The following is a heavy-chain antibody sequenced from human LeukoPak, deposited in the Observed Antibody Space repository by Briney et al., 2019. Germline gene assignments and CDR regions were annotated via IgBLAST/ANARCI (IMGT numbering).Heavy chain of an antibody. CDR3: ARLIAEVGGGTNYFDT. CDR2: GYISGDT. CDR1: GGSVTTAHWY. Sequence: PSETLSLTCTVSGGSVTTAHWYWSWIRQPAGKGLEWIGRGYISGDTKYNPSLKSRVIMSLDASKNQFSLRLTSVTAADTAVYYCARLIAEVGGGTNYFDTWGQGTLVTVSS. J-gene: IGHJ4*02. V-gene: IGHV4-4*07. D-gene: IGHD2-21*01.